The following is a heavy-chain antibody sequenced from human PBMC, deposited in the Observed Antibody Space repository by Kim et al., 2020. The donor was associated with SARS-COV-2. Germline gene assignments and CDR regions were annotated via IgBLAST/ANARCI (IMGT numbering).Heavy chain of an antibody. V-gene: IGHV3-11*01. D-gene: IGHD3-3*01. J-gene: IGHJ4*02. CDR2: ISGDGSTI. Sequence: GSLRLSCAASGFTFSDLYMSWIRQAPGKGLEWVSYISGDGSTIHYADSVKGRFTVSRDNAKSSLYLQMNSLRAEDTAVYYCAREPYYYSSSPWGQGTLV. CDR3: AREPYYYSSSP. CDR1: GFTFSDLY.